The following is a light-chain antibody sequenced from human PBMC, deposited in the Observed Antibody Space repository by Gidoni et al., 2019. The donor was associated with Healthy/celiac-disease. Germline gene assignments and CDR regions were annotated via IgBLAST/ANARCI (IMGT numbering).Light chain of an antibody. Sequence: DIQMTHSPSSLSASVGDRLTITCRASQSISSYVNWYQQKPGKAPKLMIDAASSLQSGVSSRFSGSGSGKDFTLTISSLQHEDFANYYCQKSDSNPITFGQGTRLEIK. V-gene: IGKV1-39*01. CDR2: AAS. CDR1: QSISSY. CDR3: QKSDSNPIT. J-gene: IGKJ5*01.